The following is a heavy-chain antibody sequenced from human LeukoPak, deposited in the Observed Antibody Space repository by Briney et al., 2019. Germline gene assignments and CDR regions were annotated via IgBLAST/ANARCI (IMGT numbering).Heavy chain of an antibody. V-gene: IGHV1-8*01. CDR3: TKGSPGGYCSGGSCPFFDS. D-gene: IGHD2-15*01. Sequence: SVKVSCKASGYTFTSYDINWVPQATGQRLEWLGWLNPTSGNTGSAHKFQGRVTMTRNTSITPANMDLSRLRSEDTAVYHCTKGSPGGYCSGGSCPFFDSWGQGTLVTVSS. CDR1: GYTFTSYD. CDR2: LNPTSGNT. J-gene: IGHJ4*02.